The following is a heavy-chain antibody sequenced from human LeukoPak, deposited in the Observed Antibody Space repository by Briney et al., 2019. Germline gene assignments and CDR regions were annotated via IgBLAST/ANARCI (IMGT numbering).Heavy chain of an antibody. CDR2: IYYSGST. Sequence: KPSENLSLTCTVSGGSISSYYWSWIRQPPGKGLEWIGYIYYSGSTNYNPSLKSRVTISVDTPKNQFSLKLSSVTAADTAVYYCARLPGYWGQGTLVTVSS. D-gene: IGHD1-14*01. V-gene: IGHV4-59*08. CDR1: GGSISSYY. CDR3: ARLPGY. J-gene: IGHJ4*02.